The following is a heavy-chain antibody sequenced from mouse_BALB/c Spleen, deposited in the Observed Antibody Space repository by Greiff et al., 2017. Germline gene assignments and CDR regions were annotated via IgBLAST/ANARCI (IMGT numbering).Heavy chain of an antibody. J-gene: IGHJ2*01. D-gene: IGHD2-14*01. V-gene: IGHV5-6-3*01. CDR1: GFTFSSYG. CDR2: INSNGGST. CDR3: ARERGTTGVYAMDY. Sequence: EVKLVESGGGLVQPGGSLKLSCAASGFTFSSYGMSWVRQTPDKRLELVATINSNGGSTYYPDSVKGRFTISRDNAKNTLYLQMSSLKSEDTAMYYCARERGTTGVYAMDYWGQGTTLTVSS.